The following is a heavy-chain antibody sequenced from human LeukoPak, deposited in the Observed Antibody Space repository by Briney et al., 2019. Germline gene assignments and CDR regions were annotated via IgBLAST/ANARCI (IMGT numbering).Heavy chain of an antibody. Sequence: ASVTVSCKASGYTFTSYAMHWVRQAPGQRLEWMGWINAGNGHTKYSLKFQGRVTITRDTSASTAYMELSSLRSEDTAVYYCASPAAPYYDILTGYSWGQGTLVTVSS. CDR3: ASPAAPYYDILTGYS. CDR1: GYTFTSYA. D-gene: IGHD3-9*01. V-gene: IGHV1-3*01. J-gene: IGHJ5*02. CDR2: INAGNGHT.